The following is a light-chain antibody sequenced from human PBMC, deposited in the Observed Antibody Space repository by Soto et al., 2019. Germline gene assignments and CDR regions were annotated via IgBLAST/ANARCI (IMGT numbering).Light chain of an antibody. V-gene: IGKV1-33*01. J-gene: IGKJ4*01. Sequence: DLQMTQSPSSLSASVGDRVTITCQASQDISEYLSWCQQKPGKAPKLLIFAASNLETGVPARFSASGSGTDFTLTISSLQPEDIATYYCQQYDSLPLTFGGGTKVEI. CDR2: AAS. CDR3: QQYDSLPLT. CDR1: QDISEY.